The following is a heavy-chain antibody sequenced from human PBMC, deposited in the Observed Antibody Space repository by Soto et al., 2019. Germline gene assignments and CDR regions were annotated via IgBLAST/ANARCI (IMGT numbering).Heavy chain of an antibody. Sequence: QVQLQESGPGLVKPSETLSLTCTVSGGLISNYYWSWIRQPAGKGLEWIGRIYARGSTNYSPSLSSRVTMSEDTSKNQLSLKLSSVTAADTAVYYCARDSALNLEWFWFDPWGQGTLVTVSS. CDR1: GGLISNYY. CDR2: IYARGST. D-gene: IGHD3-3*01. CDR3: ARDSALNLEWFWFDP. V-gene: IGHV4-4*07. J-gene: IGHJ5*02.